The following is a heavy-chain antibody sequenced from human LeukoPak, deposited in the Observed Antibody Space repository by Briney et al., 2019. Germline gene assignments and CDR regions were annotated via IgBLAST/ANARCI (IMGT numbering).Heavy chain of an antibody. J-gene: IGHJ5*02. CDR2: IRSKAYGGTT. V-gene: IGHV3-49*03. CDR1: GFTFSDYY. CDR3: TRTGTIFGVVISWFDP. D-gene: IGHD3-3*01. Sequence: GGSLRLSCAASGFTFSDYYMSWIRQAPGKGLEWVGFIRSKAYGGTTEYAASVKGRFTISRDDSKSIAYLQMNSLKTEDIAVYYCTRTGTIFGVVISWFDPWGQGTLVTVSS.